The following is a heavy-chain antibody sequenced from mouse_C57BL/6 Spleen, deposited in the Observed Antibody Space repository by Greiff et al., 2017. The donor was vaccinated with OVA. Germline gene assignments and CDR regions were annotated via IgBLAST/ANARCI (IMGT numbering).Heavy chain of an antibody. CDR3: ARRGTVERYFDV. CDR2: IDPSDSYT. J-gene: IGHJ1*03. D-gene: IGHD1-1*01. Sequence: QVQLQQPGAELVMPGASVKLSCKASGYTFISYWMHWVKQRPGQGLEWIGEIDPSDSYTNYNQKFKGKSTLTVDKSSSTAYMQLSSLTSEDSAVEYWARRGTVERYFDVWGTGTTVTVSS. V-gene: IGHV1-69*01. CDR1: GYTFISYW.